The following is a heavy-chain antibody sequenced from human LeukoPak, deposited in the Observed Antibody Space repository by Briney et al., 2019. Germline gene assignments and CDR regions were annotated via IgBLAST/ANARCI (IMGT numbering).Heavy chain of an antibody. Sequence: GGSLRLSCAASGLTFSRYGMHWVRQAPGKGLEWVAFMRYDGSNKYYADSVKGRFTISRDNSKNTLYLQMNSLRPEDTAVYYCAKDRGDGYPTHFDYWGQGTLVTVSS. V-gene: IGHV3-30*02. CDR1: GLTFSRYG. CDR2: MRYDGSNK. J-gene: IGHJ4*02. CDR3: AKDRGDGYPTHFDY. D-gene: IGHD5-24*01.